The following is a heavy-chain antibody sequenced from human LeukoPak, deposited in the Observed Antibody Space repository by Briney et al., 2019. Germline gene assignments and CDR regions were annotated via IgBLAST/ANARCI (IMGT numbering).Heavy chain of an antibody. CDR3: ARDYCSSTSCYWFDP. V-gene: IGHV1-2*06. CDR1: GYTITGYY. Sequence: ASVKVSCKASGYTITGYYMHWVRQAPGQGLEWMGRINPNSGGTNSAQKFQGRITMTRDTSISTAYMELSRLRSDDTAVYYCARDYCSSTSCYWFDPWGQGTLVTVSS. D-gene: IGHD2-2*01. J-gene: IGHJ5*02. CDR2: INPNSGGT.